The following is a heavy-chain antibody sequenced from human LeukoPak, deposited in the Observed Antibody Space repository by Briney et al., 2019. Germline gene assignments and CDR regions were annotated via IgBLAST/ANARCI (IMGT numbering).Heavy chain of an antibody. CDR2: ISGSGGST. CDR3: AKDLWDCSGGSCYSAFDI. D-gene: IGHD2-15*01. CDR1: GFTFSSYA. J-gene: IGHJ3*02. V-gene: IGHV3-23*01. Sequence: GGSLRLSCAASGFTFSSYAMSWVRQAPGKGLEWVSAISGSGGSTYYADSVKGRFTISRDNSKNTLYLQMNSLRAEDTAVCYCAKDLWDCSGGSCYSAFDIWGQGTMVTVSS.